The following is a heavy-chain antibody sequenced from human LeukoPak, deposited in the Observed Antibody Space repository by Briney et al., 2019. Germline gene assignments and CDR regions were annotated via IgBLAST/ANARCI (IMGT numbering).Heavy chain of an antibody. J-gene: IGHJ4*02. CDR3: AREGTYSYGYISNY. CDR2: INPSGGST. Sequence: ASVKVSCKASGGTFSSYAISWVRQAPGQGLEWMGIINPSGGSTSYAQKFQGRVTMTRDTSISTAYMELSRLRSDDTAVYYCAREGTYSYGYISNYWGQGTLVTVSS. V-gene: IGHV1-46*01. CDR1: GGTFSSYA. D-gene: IGHD5-18*01.